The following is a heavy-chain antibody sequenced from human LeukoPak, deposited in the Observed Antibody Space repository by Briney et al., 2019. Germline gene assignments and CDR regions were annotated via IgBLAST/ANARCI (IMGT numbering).Heavy chain of an antibody. D-gene: IGHD6-19*01. Sequence: SETLSVTCTVSGYSISSDDYYWGWIRQPPGKGLEWIGTIYHSGTVYYNPSLKSRVTIPVDTSKNQFSLRLSSVTAADTAVYYCARDVGNSGWLFWGPGTLVTVSS. CDR2: IYHSGTV. V-gene: IGHV4-38-2*02. CDR3: ARDVGNSGWLF. J-gene: IGHJ4*02. CDR1: GYSISSDDYY.